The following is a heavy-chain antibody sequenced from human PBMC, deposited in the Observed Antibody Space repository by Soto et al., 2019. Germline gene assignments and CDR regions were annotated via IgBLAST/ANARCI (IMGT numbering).Heavy chain of an antibody. J-gene: IGHJ4*02. CDR2: ISGDGTTI. V-gene: IGHV3-74*01. CDR3: AREYYGLLTGYYNDH. D-gene: IGHD3-9*01. Sequence: EVQLEESGGDSVQPGGSLRLSCAASGYPLSSYWMHWVRHTPGKGLEWVSRISGDGTTIYYADSVTGRFTVSRDNAKNTRSLQMSGLGAEDTAVYYCAREYYGLLTGYYNDHWGQGTLVSVSS. CDR1: GYPLSSYW.